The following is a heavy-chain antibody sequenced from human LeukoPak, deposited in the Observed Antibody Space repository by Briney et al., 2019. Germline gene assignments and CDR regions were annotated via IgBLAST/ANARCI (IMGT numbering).Heavy chain of an antibody. V-gene: IGHV1-2*02. CDR3: ARSPFSSSSRFFDP. Sequence: ASVKVSCKASGYTFTGCYMHWVRQAPGQGLEWMGWINPNSGGTNYAQKFQGRVTMTRDTSISTAYMELSRLRSDDTAVYYCARSPFSSSSRFFDPWGQGTLVTVSS. CDR1: GYTFTGCY. CDR2: INPNSGGT. J-gene: IGHJ5*02. D-gene: IGHD6-6*01.